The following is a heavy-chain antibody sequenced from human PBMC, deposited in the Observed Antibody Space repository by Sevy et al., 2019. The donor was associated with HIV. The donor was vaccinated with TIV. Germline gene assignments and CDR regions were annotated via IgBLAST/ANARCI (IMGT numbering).Heavy chain of an antibody. V-gene: IGHV3-23*01. Sequence: GGSLRLSCAASGFTFSKYSMSWVRQPPGKGLEWVSTLSFGCGEINHADSVKGRFTISRDNSKISLYLQMNNLGAEDTAVYYCAREGCTKPHDYWGQGTLVTVSS. CDR3: AREGCTKPHDY. D-gene: IGHD2-8*01. CDR1: GFTFSKYS. CDR2: LSFGCGEI. J-gene: IGHJ4*02.